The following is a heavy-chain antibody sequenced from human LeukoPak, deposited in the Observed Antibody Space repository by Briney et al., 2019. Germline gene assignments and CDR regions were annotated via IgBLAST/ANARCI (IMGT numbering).Heavy chain of an antibody. V-gene: IGHV3-30*02. CDR3: AKDRDYGDYPSAYYYYMDV. CDR2: IRYDGTNK. D-gene: IGHD4-17*01. J-gene: IGHJ6*03. Sequence: GGSLRLSCAASGFTFSTYGIHCVRQAPRKGLEWVAFIRYDGTNKWYADSVKGRFTISRDNSKNMLYLQMNSLRAEDTAVYHCAKDRDYGDYPSAYYYYMDVWGKGTTVTVSS. CDR1: GFTFSTYG.